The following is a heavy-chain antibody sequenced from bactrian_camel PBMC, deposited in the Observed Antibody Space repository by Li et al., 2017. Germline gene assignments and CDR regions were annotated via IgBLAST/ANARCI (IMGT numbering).Heavy chain of an antibody. J-gene: IGHJ4*01. D-gene: IGHD4*01. CDR2: IYSGDGAA. Sequence: VQLVESGGGSVQAGGSLRLSCAASGYTYSPGCMGWFRQAPGQEREGVAAIYSGDGAAIYTDSAKGRFTISQDNASKTVRLQMNGLKPEDTAMYHCAVYDAYAGRCSFREDYHDYWGPGTQVTVS. CDR3: AVYDAYAGRCSFREDYHDY. CDR1: GYTYSPGC. V-gene: IGHV3S40*01.